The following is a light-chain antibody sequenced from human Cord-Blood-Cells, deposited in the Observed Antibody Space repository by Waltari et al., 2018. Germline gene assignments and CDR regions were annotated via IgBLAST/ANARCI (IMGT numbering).Light chain of an antibody. CDR1: QSVSSSY. Sequence: EIVLTQSPGTLSLSPGERATLSCRASQSVSSSYLAWYQQKPGQAPRLLIYGASSRATGIPDSFSGSGSGTDFTLTISRLEPEDFAVYYCQQYGSSPYTFGQGTKLGIK. J-gene: IGKJ2*01. CDR3: QQYGSSPYT. V-gene: IGKV3-20*01. CDR2: GAS.